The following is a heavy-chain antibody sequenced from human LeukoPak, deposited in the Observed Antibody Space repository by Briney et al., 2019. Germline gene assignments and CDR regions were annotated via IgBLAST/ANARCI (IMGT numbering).Heavy chain of an antibody. CDR3: TRQDCSGGSCSYVDY. D-gene: IGHD2-15*01. J-gene: IGHJ4*02. CDR2: IRSKPHSYTT. Sequence: PGGSLRLSSAASGFTFSGSGMHWVRQASGKGLEWVGLIRSKPHSYTTVYAASVQGRFTISRDDSKNTAYLQMNSLKAEDTAVYYCTRQDCSGGSCSYVDYWGQGTLVTVSS. V-gene: IGHV3-73*01. CDR1: GFTFSGSG.